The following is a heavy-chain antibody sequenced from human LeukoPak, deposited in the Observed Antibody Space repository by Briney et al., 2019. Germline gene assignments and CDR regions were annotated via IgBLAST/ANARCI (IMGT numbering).Heavy chain of an antibody. CDR3: ARDHSYYYDSSGYFN. V-gene: IGHV4-30-4*08. Sequence: SQTLSLTCTVSGDSITSDHYWTWIRQPPGKGLEWIAYIYHSGNTYYNPSLRSRVTMSVATSKNQFSLEVKSVTAADTAVYYCARDHSYYYDSSGYFNWGQGTLVTVSS. CDR1: GDSITSDHY. D-gene: IGHD3-22*01. CDR2: IYHSGNT. J-gene: IGHJ4*02.